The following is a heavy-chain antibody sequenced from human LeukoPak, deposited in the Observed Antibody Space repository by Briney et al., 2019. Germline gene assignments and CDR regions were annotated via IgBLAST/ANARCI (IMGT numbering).Heavy chain of an antibody. CDR1: GFTVSSNY. CDR2: IYSGGST. Sequence: GGSLRLSCAASGFTVSSNYMSWVRQAPGKGLEWVSVIYSGGSTYYADSVKGRFTISRDNSKNTLYLQMNSLRAEDTAVYYCARARIDFWSGYYTYYFDYWGQGTLATVSS. J-gene: IGHJ4*02. CDR3: ARARIDFWSGYYTYYFDY. D-gene: IGHD3-3*01. V-gene: IGHV3-66*01.